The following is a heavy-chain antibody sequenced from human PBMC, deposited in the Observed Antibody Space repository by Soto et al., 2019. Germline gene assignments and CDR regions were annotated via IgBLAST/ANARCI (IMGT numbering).Heavy chain of an antibody. CDR3: ARVPTAAGRYYSMDV. Sequence: QVQLVQSGAEVKKPGASVKVSCKASGYTFTGYYMHWVRQAPGQGLEWMGWINPNSGGTNYAQKFQGWVTMTRDTPISTASMDLSRLRSDDTAVYYCARVPTAAGRYYSMDVWGQGTTVTVSS. CDR1: GYTFTGYY. CDR2: INPNSGGT. J-gene: IGHJ6*02. D-gene: IGHD6-13*01. V-gene: IGHV1-2*04.